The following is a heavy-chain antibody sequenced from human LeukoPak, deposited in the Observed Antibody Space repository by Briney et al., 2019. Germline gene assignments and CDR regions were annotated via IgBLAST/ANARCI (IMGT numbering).Heavy chain of an antibody. CDR3: ARGAGYYYDSSGYYY. CDR2: INHSGST. CDR1: GGSFSGYY. D-gene: IGHD3-22*01. V-gene: IGHV4-34*01. J-gene: IGHJ4*02. Sequence: SETLSLTCAVYGGSFSGYYWSWIRQPPGKGLGWIGEINHSGSTNYNPSLKSRVTISVDTSKNQFSLKLSSVTAADTAVYYCARGAGYYYDSSGYYYWGQGTLVTVSS.